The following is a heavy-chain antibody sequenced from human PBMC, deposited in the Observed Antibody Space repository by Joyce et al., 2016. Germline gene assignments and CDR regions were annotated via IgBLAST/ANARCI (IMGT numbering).Heavy chain of an antibody. CDR2: MGYSEST. V-gene: IGHV4-39*01. J-gene: IGHJ4*02. CDR3: ATYVVVTAVDY. Sequence: QLQLQESGPGLVKPSETLSLTCTVSGGSISSSSYYWAWIRQPPGKGLEWVATMGYSESTYYNPSLESRVTISGDTSKNQFSLKLRSVTAADTAAYYCATYVVVTAVDYWGQGTLVTVSS. D-gene: IGHD2-21*02. CDR1: GGSISSSSYY.